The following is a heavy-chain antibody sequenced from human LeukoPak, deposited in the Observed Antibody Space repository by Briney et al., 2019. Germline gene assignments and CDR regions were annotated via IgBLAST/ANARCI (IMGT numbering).Heavy chain of an antibody. V-gene: IGHV3-30*18. CDR3: AKDGGYDFWSGYYFDY. D-gene: IGHD3-3*01. CDR1: GFTFSSYG. CDR2: TSNDGSNK. Sequence: GRSLRPSCVASGFTFSSYGMHWVRQAPGKGLGWVAVTSNDGSNKYYADSVKDRFTISRDNSKNTLYLQMNSLRVEDTAVYYCAKDGGYDFWSGYYFDYWGQGTLVTVSS. J-gene: IGHJ4*02.